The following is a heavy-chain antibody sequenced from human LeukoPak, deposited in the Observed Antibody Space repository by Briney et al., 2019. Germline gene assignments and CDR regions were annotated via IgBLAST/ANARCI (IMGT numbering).Heavy chain of an antibody. CDR1: GFTFSDYY. J-gene: IGHJ4*02. D-gene: IGHD3-22*01. CDR2: INGGGYTT. V-gene: IGHV3-11*04. Sequence: GSLRLSCAASGFTFSDYYMSWIRQAPGKGLEWVSYINGGGYTTYYADSVKGRFTISRDNAKNSLYLQMNSLRAEDTAVYYCVRDDDRPDNGLDYWGQGTLVTVSS. CDR3: VRDDDRPDNGLDY.